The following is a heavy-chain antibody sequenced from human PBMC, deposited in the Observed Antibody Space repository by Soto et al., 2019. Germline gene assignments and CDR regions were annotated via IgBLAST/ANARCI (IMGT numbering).Heavy chain of an antibody. V-gene: IGHV2-5*02. CDR1: GFSLTTSGVV. Sequence: QITLKESGPTVVKPTETLTLTCTFSGFSLTTSGVVVGCVRQSPGKAPEWLPLIYWDDDKRYTTSLKSRLTITKDTSKNQVVLTMANVDPADTATYYCAHRVLRTVFGLVTSTAIYFDFWGQGTPVVVSS. D-gene: IGHD3-3*01. J-gene: IGHJ4*02. CDR2: IYWDDDK. CDR3: AHRVLRTVFGLVTSTAIYFDF.